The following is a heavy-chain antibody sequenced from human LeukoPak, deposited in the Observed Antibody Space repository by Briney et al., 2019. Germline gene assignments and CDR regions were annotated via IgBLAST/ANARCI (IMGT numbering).Heavy chain of an antibody. D-gene: IGHD1-14*01. CDR3: AKATGYLL. J-gene: IGHJ4*02. CDR1: GFTFSNAW. V-gene: IGHV3-23*01. Sequence: GGSLRLSCAASGFTFSNAWMSWVRQAPGKGLEWVSTIGNSGGSTYYADSVKGRFTIARDDPENTLFLQMNSLRAEDTAVYYCAKATGYLLWGQGTLVTVSS. CDR2: IGNSGGST.